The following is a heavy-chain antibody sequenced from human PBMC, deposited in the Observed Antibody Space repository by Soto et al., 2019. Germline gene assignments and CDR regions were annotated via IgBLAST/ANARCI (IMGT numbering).Heavy chain of an antibody. J-gene: IGHJ5*02. Sequence: QVQLQESGPGLVKPSQTLSLTCTVSGGSISSGGYYWSWIRQHPGKGLEWIGYIYSSGSTYYNPSPECRVTISVDTSKNPCSPKLGSVTAADTAVYDWARTTHGGNPNCFDPWGQGTLVTVSS. CDR3: ARTTHGGNPNCFDP. D-gene: IGHD2-15*01. CDR2: IYSSGST. V-gene: IGHV4-31*03. CDR1: GGSISSGGYY.